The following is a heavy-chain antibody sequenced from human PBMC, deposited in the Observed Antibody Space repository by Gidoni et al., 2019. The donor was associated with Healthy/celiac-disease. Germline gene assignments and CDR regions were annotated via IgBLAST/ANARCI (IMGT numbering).Heavy chain of an antibody. CDR2: IYYSGST. CDR3: ARDGSGWSNWYFDL. Sequence: QVQLQESGPGLVKPSQTLSLTCTVSGCSISSGGYYWSWIRQHPGKGLEWIGYIYYSGSTYYNPSLKSRVTISGDTSKNQFSLKLSSVTAADTAVYYCARDGSGWSNWYFDLWVRGTLVTVSS. V-gene: IGHV4-31*03. CDR1: GCSISSGGYY. D-gene: IGHD6-19*01. J-gene: IGHJ2*01.